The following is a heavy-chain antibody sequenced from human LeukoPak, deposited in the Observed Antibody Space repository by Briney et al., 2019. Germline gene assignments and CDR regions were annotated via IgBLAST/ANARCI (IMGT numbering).Heavy chain of an antibody. J-gene: IGHJ4*02. V-gene: IGHV3-23*01. CDR2: ISGSGGST. Sequence: TGGSLRLSCAASGFTFSSYAMSWVRQAPGKGLEWVSAISGSGGSTYYADSVKGRFTISRDNSKNTLYLQMNSLRAEDTAVYYCAKDTPSSSIAVTQFDHWGQGTLVTVSS. CDR3: AKDTPSSSIAVTQFDH. D-gene: IGHD6-19*01. CDR1: GFTFSSYA.